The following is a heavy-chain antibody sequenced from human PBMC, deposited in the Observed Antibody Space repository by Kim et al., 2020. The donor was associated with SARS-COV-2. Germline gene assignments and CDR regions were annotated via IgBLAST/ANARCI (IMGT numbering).Heavy chain of an antibody. CDR3: TRGVVGATDWFDP. D-gene: IGHD1-26*01. CDR1: GFTFSGST. V-gene: IGHV3-73*01. J-gene: IGHJ5*02. CDR2: IKIRPTTYAT. Sequence: GGSLRLSCAVSGFTFSGSTIHWVRQASGKGLEWLGRIKIRPTTYATTYAASLKGRFTMSRDDSRDTAYLQMNSLETEDTAVYYCTRGVVGATDWFDPWG.